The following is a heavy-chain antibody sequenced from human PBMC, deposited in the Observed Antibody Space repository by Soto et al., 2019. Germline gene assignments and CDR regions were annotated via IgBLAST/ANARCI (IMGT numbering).Heavy chain of an antibody. Sequence: SETLSLTCTVSGGSGSSGSYYWSWIRQPPGKGLEWIGYIYYSGSTNYNPSLKSRVTISVDTSKNQFSLKLSSVTAADTAVYYCARCGGDCYYFDYWGQGTLVTVSS. CDR3: ARCGGDCYYFDY. J-gene: IGHJ4*02. V-gene: IGHV4-61*01. CDR2: IYYSGST. CDR1: GGSGSSGSYY. D-gene: IGHD2-21*02.